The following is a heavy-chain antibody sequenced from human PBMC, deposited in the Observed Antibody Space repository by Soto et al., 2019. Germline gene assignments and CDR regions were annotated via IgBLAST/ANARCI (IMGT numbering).Heavy chain of an antibody. Sequence: HPGGSLRLSCAASGFTFSSYAMHWVRQAPGKGLEWVAVISYDGSNKYYADSVKGRFTISRDNSKNTLYLQMNSLRAEDTAVYYCARSVDTAMVSYYYGMDVWGQGTTVTVSS. V-gene: IGHV3-30-3*01. CDR1: GFTFSSYA. CDR3: ARSVDTAMVSYYYGMDV. J-gene: IGHJ6*02. D-gene: IGHD5-18*01. CDR2: ISYDGSNK.